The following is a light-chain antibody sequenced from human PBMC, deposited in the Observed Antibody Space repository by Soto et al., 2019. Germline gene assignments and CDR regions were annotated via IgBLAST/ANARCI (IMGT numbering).Light chain of an antibody. CDR3: CSYAPSRTLL. CDR2: EGN. V-gene: IGLV2-23*01. CDR1: SSDVGTYNL. J-gene: IGLJ2*01. Sequence: QSALTQPASVSESPGQSITISCTGTSSDVGTYNLVTWYQQHPGKAPKLIIYEGNKRPSGVSNRFSASKSGNTASLTISGLLAEDEADSSCCSYAPSRTLLFRGGTKVTVL.